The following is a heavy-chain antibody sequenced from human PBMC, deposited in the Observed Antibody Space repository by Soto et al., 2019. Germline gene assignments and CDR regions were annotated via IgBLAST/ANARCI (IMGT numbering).Heavy chain of an antibody. CDR2: ISSSSSTI. D-gene: IGHD6-6*01. V-gene: IGHV3-48*02. CDR1: GFTFSSYS. Sequence: GGSLRLSSAASGFTFSSYSRNWVRQAPGKGLEWVSYISSSSSTIYYADSVKGRFTISRDNAKNSLYLQMNSLRDEDTAVYYCARPEYSSSSYGMDVWGQGTTVTVSS. CDR3: ARPEYSSSSYGMDV. J-gene: IGHJ6*02.